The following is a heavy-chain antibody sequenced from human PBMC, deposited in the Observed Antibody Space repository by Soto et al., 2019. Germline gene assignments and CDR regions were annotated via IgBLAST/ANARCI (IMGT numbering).Heavy chain of an antibody. CDR1: GFSFSDYF. D-gene: IGHD2-15*01. CDR3: ARDNSQNYGNPAASSWFHP. CDR2: LNPSGDSR. V-gene: IGHV1-46*01. Sequence: ASVKVSCKASGFSFSDYFMHWVRQAPGQGLEWRGILNPSGDSRNYAQKFQGRVTITRDTSTSTVYMDLSSLRYEDTAVYYCARDNSQNYGNPAASSWFHPWAQGTPVTVSS. J-gene: IGHJ5*02.